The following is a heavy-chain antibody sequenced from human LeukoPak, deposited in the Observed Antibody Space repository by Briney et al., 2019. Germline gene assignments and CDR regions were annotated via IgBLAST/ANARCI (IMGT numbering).Heavy chain of an antibody. CDR1: GGSISSGGYY. Sequence: SETLSLTCTVSGGSISSGGYYWSWIRQHPGKGLEWIGYIYYSGSTYYNPSLKSRVTIPVDTSKNQFSLKLSSVTAADTAVYYCARGEDSSGYYQNDYWGQGTLVTVSS. J-gene: IGHJ4*02. CDR3: ARGEDSSGYYQNDY. V-gene: IGHV4-31*03. D-gene: IGHD3-22*01. CDR2: IYYSGST.